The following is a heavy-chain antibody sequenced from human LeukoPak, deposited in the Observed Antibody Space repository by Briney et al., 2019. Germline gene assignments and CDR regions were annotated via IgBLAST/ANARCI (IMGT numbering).Heavy chain of an antibody. V-gene: IGHV6-1*01. D-gene: IGHD4-23*01. CDR3: ARAVAARWDWFDP. CDR2: TYYRSKWYN. CDR1: GDSVSSNNAA. Sequence: SQTLSLTCVISGDSVSSNNAAWNWIRQSPSRGLEWLGRTYYRSKWYNDYAVSVKSRITIDSDTSKNQFSLQLNSVTPEDTAVYYCARAVAARWDWFDPWGQGTLVTVSS. J-gene: IGHJ5*02.